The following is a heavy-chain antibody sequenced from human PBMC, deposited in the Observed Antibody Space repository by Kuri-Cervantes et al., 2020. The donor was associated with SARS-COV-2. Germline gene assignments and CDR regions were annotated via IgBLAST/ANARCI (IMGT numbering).Heavy chain of an antibody. D-gene: IGHD3-22*01. Sequence: ASVKVSCKASGYTFTSYDINWVRQATGQGLEWMGWMNPNSGNTNYAQKLQGRVTITTDTSASTAYMELRSLRSDDTAVYYCARDRTPHYYDSSGPLDYWGQGTLVTVSS. CDR3: ARDRTPHYYDSSGPLDY. CDR2: MNPNSGNT. CDR1: GYTFTSYD. V-gene: IGHV1-18*01. J-gene: IGHJ4*02.